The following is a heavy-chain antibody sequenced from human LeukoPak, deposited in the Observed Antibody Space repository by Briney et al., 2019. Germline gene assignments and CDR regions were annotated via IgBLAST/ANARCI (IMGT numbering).Heavy chain of an antibody. CDR2: IWYDGSNK. CDR3: AKDGYYSSSWYYYYYGMDV. Sequence: GRSLRLSCAASGFTFSSYGMHWVRQAPGKGLEWVAVIWYDGSNKYYADSVKGQFTISRDNSKNTLYLQMNSLRAEDTAVYYCAKDGYYSSSWYYYYYGMDVWGQGTTVTVSS. V-gene: IGHV3-33*06. J-gene: IGHJ6*02. CDR1: GFTFSSYG. D-gene: IGHD6-13*01.